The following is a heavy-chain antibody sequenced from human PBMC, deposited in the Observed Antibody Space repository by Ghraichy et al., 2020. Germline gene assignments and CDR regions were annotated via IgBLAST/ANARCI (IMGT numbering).Heavy chain of an antibody. J-gene: IGHJ4*02. CDR1: GVTVSDNY. CDR3: ARDGPGGRI. Sequence: GGSLRLSCVASGVTVSDNYMLWFRQAPGKGLEWVSLIYSGGGTDYADSVRGRFTISRDKSKNTLYLQMHSLRAEDTAVYYCARDGPGGRIRGQGTLVTVSS. D-gene: IGHD1-26*01. CDR2: IYSGGGT. V-gene: IGHV3-53*01.